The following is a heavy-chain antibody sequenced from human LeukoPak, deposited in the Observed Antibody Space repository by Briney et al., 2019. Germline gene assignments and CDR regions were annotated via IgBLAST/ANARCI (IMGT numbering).Heavy chain of an antibody. J-gene: IGHJ4*02. Sequence: GGSLRLSCAVSGFTFSSYSMNWVRQAPGKGLEWVSSISSSSSYIYYADSVKGRFTISRDNAKNALYLQMNSLRAEDTAVYYCARADSSGRDYFDYWGQGTLVTVSS. D-gene: IGHD6-19*01. V-gene: IGHV3-21*01. CDR3: ARADSSGRDYFDY. CDR1: GFTFSSYS. CDR2: ISSSSSYI.